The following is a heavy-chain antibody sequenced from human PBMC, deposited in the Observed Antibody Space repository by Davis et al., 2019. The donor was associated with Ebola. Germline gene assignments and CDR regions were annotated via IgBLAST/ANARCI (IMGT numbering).Heavy chain of an antibody. Sequence: MPSETLSLTCAVYGGSFSGYYWSWIRQPPGKGLEWIGEINHSGSTNYNPSLKSRVTISVDTSKNQFSLKLSSVTAADTAVYYCARLRSGYDSWFDPWGQGTLVTVSS. D-gene: IGHD5-12*01. CDR3: ARLRSGYDSWFDP. J-gene: IGHJ5*02. V-gene: IGHV4-34*01. CDR2: INHSGST. CDR1: GGSFSGYY.